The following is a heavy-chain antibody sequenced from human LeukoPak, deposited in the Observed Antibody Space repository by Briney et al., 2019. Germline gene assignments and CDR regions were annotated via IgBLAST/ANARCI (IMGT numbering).Heavy chain of an antibody. Sequence: GGSLRLPCAVSGFTFSSYWMSWVRQAPGKGLEWVANIKQDGSEKYYVDSVKGRFTISRDNAKNSLYLQMNSLRVEDTAVYYCARINTVRGPYWGNYFDYWGQGTLVTVSS. V-gene: IGHV3-7*01. CDR1: GFTFSSYW. J-gene: IGHJ4*02. CDR2: IKQDGSEK. D-gene: IGHD3-10*01. CDR3: ARINTVRGPYWGNYFDY.